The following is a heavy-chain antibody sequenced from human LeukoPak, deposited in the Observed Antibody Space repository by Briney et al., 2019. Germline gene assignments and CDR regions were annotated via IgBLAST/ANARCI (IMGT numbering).Heavy chain of an antibody. Sequence: GGSLRLSCAASGFTFSSYSMNWVRQAPGKGLEWVSSISSSSSYIYYADSVKGRLTISRDNAKNSLYLQMNSLRAEDTAVYYCARDDNWNDVGFDYWGQGTLVTVSS. CDR3: ARDDNWNDVGFDY. V-gene: IGHV3-21*01. CDR2: ISSSSSYI. CDR1: GFTFSSYS. D-gene: IGHD1-1*01. J-gene: IGHJ4*02.